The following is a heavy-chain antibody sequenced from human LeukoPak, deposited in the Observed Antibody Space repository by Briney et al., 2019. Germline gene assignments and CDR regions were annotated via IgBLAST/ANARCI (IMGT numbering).Heavy chain of an antibody. V-gene: IGHV3-33*06. CDR2: IWYDGGNK. CDR1: GFTFSSYG. Sequence: GGSLRLSCAASGFTFSSYGMHWVRQAPGKGLEWVAVIWYDGGNKYYADSVKGRFTISRDNSKNTLYLQMNSLRAEDTAVYYGAKAFIEVAVNYFDYWGQGTLVTVSS. CDR3: AKAFIEVAVNYFDY. J-gene: IGHJ4*02. D-gene: IGHD6-19*01.